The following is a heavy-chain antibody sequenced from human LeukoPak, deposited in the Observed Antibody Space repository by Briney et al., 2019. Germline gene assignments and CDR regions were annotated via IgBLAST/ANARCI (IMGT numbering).Heavy chain of an antibody. D-gene: IGHD6-19*01. CDR1: GGSFSGAY. CDR2: IYSGGST. J-gene: IGHJ4*02. Sequence: PSETLSLTCAVYGGSFSGAYWSWVRQAPGKGLEWVSVIYSGGSTYYADSVKGRFTISRDNSKNTLYLQMNSLRGEDTAVYYCARDYRRLEYWGQGTLVTVSS. V-gene: IGHV3-53*05. CDR3: ARDYRRLEY.